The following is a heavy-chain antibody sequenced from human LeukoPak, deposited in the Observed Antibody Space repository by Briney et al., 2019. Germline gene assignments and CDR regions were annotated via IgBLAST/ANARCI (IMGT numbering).Heavy chain of an antibody. D-gene: IGHD1-20*01. V-gene: IGHV4-59*01. Sequence: SETLSLTCTVSGGSISSYYWSWIRQPPGKGLEWIGYIYYSGSTNYNPSLKSRVTISVDTSKNQFSLKLSSVTAADTAVYYCARGERDKWNLVGNWFDPWGQGTLVTVSS. CDR1: GGSISSYY. CDR3: ARGERDKWNLVGNWFDP. CDR2: IYYSGST. J-gene: IGHJ5*02.